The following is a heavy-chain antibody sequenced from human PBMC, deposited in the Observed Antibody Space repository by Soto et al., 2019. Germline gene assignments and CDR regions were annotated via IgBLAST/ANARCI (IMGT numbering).Heavy chain of an antibody. D-gene: IGHD4-17*01. J-gene: IGHJ4*02. CDR3: AGDTVTGTTIFDY. V-gene: IGHV3-23*01. Sequence: GGSLRLSCAASGFTFSSYAMSWVRQAPGKGLEWVSAISGSGGGTYYADSAKGRFTISRDNSKNTLYLQMNSLRAEDTAVYYCAGDTVTGTTIFDYWGQGTLVTVSS. CDR2: ISGSGGGT. CDR1: GFTFSSYA.